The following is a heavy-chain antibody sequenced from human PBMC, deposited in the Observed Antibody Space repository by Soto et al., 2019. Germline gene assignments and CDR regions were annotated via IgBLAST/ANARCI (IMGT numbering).Heavy chain of an antibody. CDR2: IYSGGST. V-gene: IGHV3-66*01. Sequence: GGSLRLSCAASGFTVSSNYMSWVRQAPGKGLEWVSVIYSGGSTYYADSVKGRFTISRDNSKNTLYLQMNSLRAEDTAVYYCARDRWDYDSSGYYYGLDYWGQGT. CDR3: ARDRWDYDSSGYYYGLDY. CDR1: GFTVSSNY. D-gene: IGHD3-22*01. J-gene: IGHJ4*02.